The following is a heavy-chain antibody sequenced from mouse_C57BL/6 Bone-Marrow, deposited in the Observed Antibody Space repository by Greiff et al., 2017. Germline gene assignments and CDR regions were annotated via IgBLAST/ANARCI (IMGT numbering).Heavy chain of an antibody. J-gene: IGHJ2*01. D-gene: IGHD2-2*01. CDR2: INPNNGGT. Sequence: VQLQQSGPELVKPGASVKIPCKASGYTFTDYNMDWVKQSHGKSLEWIGAINPNNGGTIYNQKVKGKATLTVDKSSSTAYLELRSLTSEDTAVYYCARFPLYGYDVGRGYYFDYWGQGTTLTVSS. V-gene: IGHV1-18*01. CDR1: GYTFTDYN. CDR3: ARFPLYGYDVGRGYYFDY.